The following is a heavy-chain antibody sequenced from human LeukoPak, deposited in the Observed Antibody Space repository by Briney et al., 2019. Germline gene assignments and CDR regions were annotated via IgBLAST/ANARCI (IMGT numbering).Heavy chain of an antibody. CDR2: ISYDGSNR. Sequence: GGSLRLSCAASGFTFSNNGMNRVRQAPGKGLEWVALISYDGSNRRYADSVKGRFTISRDNSKNTLYLQMNSLRAEDTAVYYCAREAAAGSLMAWGQGTLVTVSS. CDR3: AREAAAGSLMA. CDR1: GFTFSNNG. V-gene: IGHV3-30*03. D-gene: IGHD6-13*01. J-gene: IGHJ4*02.